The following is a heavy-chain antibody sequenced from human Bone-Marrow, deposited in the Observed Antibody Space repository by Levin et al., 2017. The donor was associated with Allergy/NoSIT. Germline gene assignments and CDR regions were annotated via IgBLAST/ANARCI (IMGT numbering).Heavy chain of an antibody. CDR1: GGSINNYH. V-gene: IGHV4-59*01. J-gene: IGHJ2*01. D-gene: IGHD4-17*01. CDR2: VSYTGTS. CDR3: ARRPWTTVIKYWYFDI. Sequence: PSETLSLTCTVSGGSINNYHWGWIRRPPGKGLEWIGTVSYTGTSNYNPSLKSRVTTSVDTSTHHFSLAVMSVPAADTAVYYCARRPWTTVIKYWYFDIWGRGTLVTVS.